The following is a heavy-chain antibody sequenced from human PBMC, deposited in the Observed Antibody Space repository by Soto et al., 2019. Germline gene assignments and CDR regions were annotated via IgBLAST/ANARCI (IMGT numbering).Heavy chain of an antibody. J-gene: IGHJ3*02. Sequence: GGSLRLSCAASGFTLSSYAMSWVRQAPGKGLEWVSAISGSGGSTYYADSVKGRFTISRDNSKNTLYLQMNSLRAEDTAVYYCAKGGRKGELSTDAFDIWGQGTMVTVSS. CDR2: ISGSGGST. CDR3: AKGGRKGELSTDAFDI. V-gene: IGHV3-23*01. CDR1: GFTLSSYA. D-gene: IGHD3-16*02.